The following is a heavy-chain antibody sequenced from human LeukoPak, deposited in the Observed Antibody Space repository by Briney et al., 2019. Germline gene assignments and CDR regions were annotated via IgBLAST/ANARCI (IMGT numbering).Heavy chain of an antibody. CDR1: GGSISSSTYY. D-gene: IGHD3-10*01. J-gene: IGHJ5*02. CDR2: IYYRGST. V-gene: IGHV4-39*01. CDR3: AILGTGSS. Sequence: SETLSLTCTVSGGSISSSTYYWGWIRQPPGRGLEWIGTIYYRGSTYYNPSPKSRVTISVDTSNNQFSLRLSSVTAADTAVYYCAILGTGSSWGQGTLVTLSS.